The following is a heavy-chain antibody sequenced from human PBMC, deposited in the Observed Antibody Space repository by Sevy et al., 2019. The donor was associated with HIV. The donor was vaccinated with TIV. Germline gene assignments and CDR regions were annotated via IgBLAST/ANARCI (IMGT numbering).Heavy chain of an antibody. J-gene: IGHJ6*03. Sequence: SETLSLTCAVSGGSISSSNWWSWVRQHPGKGLEWIGEIYRRGSTSYNPSLQSRVTISVDRSKNVVSLNLSSLNAADTAVYYCTGGVGYYASGSSPMDVWGKGTTVTVSS. CDR3: TGGVGYYASGSSPMDV. V-gene: IGHV4-4*02. CDR2: IYRRGST. D-gene: IGHD3-10*01. CDR1: GGSISSSNW.